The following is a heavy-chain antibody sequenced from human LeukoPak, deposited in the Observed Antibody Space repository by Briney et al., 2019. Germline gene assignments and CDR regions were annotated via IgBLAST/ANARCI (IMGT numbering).Heavy chain of an antibody. CDR3: ARGQIYSYGPYYFDY. J-gene: IGHJ4*02. CDR1: GYTFTSYD. Sequence: ASVKVSCKASGYTFTSYDINWVRQATGQGLEWMGWMNPNSGNTGYAQKFQGRVTITRNTSISTAYMELSSLRSEDAAVYYCARGQIYSYGPYYFDYWGQGTLVTVSS. D-gene: IGHD5-18*01. CDR2: MNPNSGNT. V-gene: IGHV1-8*03.